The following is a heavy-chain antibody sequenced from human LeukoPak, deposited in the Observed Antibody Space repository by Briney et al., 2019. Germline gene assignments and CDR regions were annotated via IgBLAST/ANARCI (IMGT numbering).Heavy chain of an antibody. Sequence: PGGSLRLSCAASGFTVSSNYMSWVSQAPGKGLEWVSVIYSGGSTYYADSVKGRFTISRDNSKNTLYLQMNSLRAEDTAVYYCARDFLSRDSSGYLGGGLDYWGQGTLVTVSS. CDR3: ARDFLSRDSSGYLGGGLDY. CDR2: IYSGGST. J-gene: IGHJ4*02. CDR1: GFTVSSNY. D-gene: IGHD3-22*01. V-gene: IGHV3-66*01.